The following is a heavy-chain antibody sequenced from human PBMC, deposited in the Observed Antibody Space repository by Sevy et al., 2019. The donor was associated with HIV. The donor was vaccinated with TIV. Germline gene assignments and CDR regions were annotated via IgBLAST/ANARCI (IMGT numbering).Heavy chain of an antibody. D-gene: IGHD3-22*01. CDR2: IKQDGSAK. CDR3: ARDRTMTDFDY. J-gene: IGHJ4*02. CDR1: GFTFSSYR. Sequence: GGSLRLSCAASGFTFSSYRMTWVRQAPGKGLEWVANIKQDGSAKYYVDSVKGRFTISRDNAKNSLYLQMNSLRVEDTAIYYCARDRTMTDFDYWGQGTLVTVSS. V-gene: IGHV3-7*01.